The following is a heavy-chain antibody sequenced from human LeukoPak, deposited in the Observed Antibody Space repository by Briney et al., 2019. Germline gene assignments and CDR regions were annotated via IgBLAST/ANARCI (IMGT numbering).Heavy chain of an antibody. J-gene: IGHJ5*02. D-gene: IGHD3-10*01. V-gene: IGHV4-30-4*01. Sequence: PLQTLSLTCTVSGGSISSGDYYWSWIRQPPGKGLEWIGYIYYSGSTYYNPSLKSRVTISVDTSKNQFSLKLSSVTAADTAVYYCASFLWFGELSGFDPWGQGTLVTVSS. CDR1: GGSISSGDYY. CDR3: ASFLWFGELSGFDP. CDR2: IYYSGST.